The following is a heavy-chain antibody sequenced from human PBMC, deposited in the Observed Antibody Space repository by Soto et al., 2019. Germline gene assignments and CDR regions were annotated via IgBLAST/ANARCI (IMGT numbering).Heavy chain of an antibody. CDR2: TSYDGSDK. J-gene: IGHJ6*02. Sequence: QVHLVESGGGVVQPGRSLRLSCAASGFTFHSHAMHWVRQAPGKGLEWVAVTSYDGSDKYYADSVKGRFTISRDNSEXXXXXXXXXXXXXXTAVYFCARDLASGYYYYGXDVWGQGTTV. V-gene: IGHV3-30*04. CDR3: ARDLASGYYYYGXDV. CDR1: GFTFHSHA. D-gene: IGHD2-8*01.